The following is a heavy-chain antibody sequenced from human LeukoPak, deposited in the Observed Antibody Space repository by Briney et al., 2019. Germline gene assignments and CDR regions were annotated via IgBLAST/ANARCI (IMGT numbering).Heavy chain of an antibody. J-gene: IGHJ4*02. CDR3: NWARTTYYDFWSGDDFDY. D-gene: IGHD3-3*01. CDR1: GYTFNGYY. Sequence: ASVKVSCKASGYTFNGYYIHWVRQAPGQGLEWMGWINPSSGGTKFAQKFQGRVTMTRDTSISTAYMELSRLRSDDTAVYYCNWARTTYYDFWSGDDFDYWGQGTLVTVSS. CDR2: INPSSGGT. V-gene: IGHV1-2*02.